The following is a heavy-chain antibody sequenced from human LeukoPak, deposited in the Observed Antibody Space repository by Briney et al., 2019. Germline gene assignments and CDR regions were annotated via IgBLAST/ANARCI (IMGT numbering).Heavy chain of an antibody. J-gene: IGHJ4*02. CDR2: ISGSGGST. CDR3: AKLEMTNGYRYFDD. CDR1: GFRFSSYA. V-gene: IGHV3-23*01. D-gene: IGHD2-8*01. Sequence: QPGGSLRLSCAASGFRFSSYAMSWVRQAPGKGLEWVSAISGSGGSTYYADSVKGRFTISRDNSKNTLYLQMNSLRVEDTAVYYCAKLEMTNGYRYFDDWGQGTLVTVSS.